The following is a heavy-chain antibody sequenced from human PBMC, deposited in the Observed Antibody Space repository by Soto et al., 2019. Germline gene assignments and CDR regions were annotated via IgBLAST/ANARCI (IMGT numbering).Heavy chain of an antibody. CDR2: ISGSGGST. D-gene: IGHD1-1*01. Sequence: GGSLRLSCAASGFPFSSYAMSWVRQAPGKGLEWVSAISGSGGSTYYADSVKGRFTISRDNSKNTLYLQMNSLRAEDTAVYYCAKDRGAVEAFDIWGQGTMVTVSS. V-gene: IGHV3-23*01. J-gene: IGHJ3*02. CDR1: GFPFSSYA. CDR3: AKDRGAVEAFDI.